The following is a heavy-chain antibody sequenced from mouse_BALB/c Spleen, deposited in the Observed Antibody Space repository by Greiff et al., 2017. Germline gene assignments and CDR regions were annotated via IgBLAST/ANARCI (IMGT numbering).Heavy chain of an antibody. CDR3: AREDDGYYPFAY. J-gene: IGHJ3*01. V-gene: IGHV1-66*01. CDR1: GYSFTSYY. Sequence: VQLQQSGPELVKPGASVKISCKASGYSFTSYYIHWVKQRPGQGLEWIGWIFPGSGNTKYNEKFKGKATLTADTSSSTAYMQLSSLKSEDSAVYFCAREDDGYYPFAYWGQGTLVTVSA. D-gene: IGHD2-3*01. CDR2: IFPGSGNT.